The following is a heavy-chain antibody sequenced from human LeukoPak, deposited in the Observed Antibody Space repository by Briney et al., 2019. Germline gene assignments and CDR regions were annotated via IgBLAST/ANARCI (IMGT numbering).Heavy chain of an antibody. CDR2: IYYSGST. Sequence: PSEALSLTCTVSGGSISSYYWSWIRQPTGKGLEWIGYIYYSGSTNYNPSLKSRVTISVDTSKNQFSLKLSSVTAADTAVYYCARRFYDDYGDPSRFDYWGQGTLVTVSS. CDR3: ARRFYDDYGDPSRFDY. V-gene: IGHV4-59*08. J-gene: IGHJ4*02. CDR1: GGSISSYY. D-gene: IGHD4-17*01.